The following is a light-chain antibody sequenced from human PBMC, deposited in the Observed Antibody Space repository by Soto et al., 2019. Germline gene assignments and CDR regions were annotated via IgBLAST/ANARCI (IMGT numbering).Light chain of an antibody. CDR1: SSDVGGYNY. CDR2: VVS. V-gene: IGLV2-14*01. CDR3: SLYTSSSTPYV. J-gene: IGLJ1*01. Sequence: QSALTQPASVSGSPGQSITISCTGTSSDVGGYNYVSWYQQHPGKAPKLMIYVVSNRPSGVSNRFSGSKSGNTASLTISGLQAEDEADYYCSLYTSSSTPYVFGTGTKVTVL.